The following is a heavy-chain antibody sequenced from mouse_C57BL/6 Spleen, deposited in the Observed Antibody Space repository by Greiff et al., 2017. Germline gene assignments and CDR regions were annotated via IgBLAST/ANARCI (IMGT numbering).Heavy chain of an antibody. V-gene: IGHV1-72*01. CDR1: GYTFTSYW. Sequence: QVQLQQPGAELVKPGASVKLSCKASGYTFTSYWMHWVNQSPGRGLEWIGSIDPNSGGTKYNEKFKRKTTLTGDKPSSTAYMQLSSLTSEDYAVYYCARDYYDSSLCFDYWGQGTTLTVSS. D-gene: IGHD1-1*01. CDR3: ARDYYDSSLCFDY. J-gene: IGHJ2*01. CDR2: IDPNSGGT.